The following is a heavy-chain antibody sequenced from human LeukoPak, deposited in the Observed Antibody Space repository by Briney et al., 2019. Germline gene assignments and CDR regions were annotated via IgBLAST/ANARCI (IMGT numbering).Heavy chain of an antibody. D-gene: IGHD3-10*01. CDR3: VAYYYGSGSKY. V-gene: IGHV4-59*08. CDR2: IYYSGST. Sequence: SETLSLTCTVSGGSISNYYWSWIRQPPGKGLEWIGYIYYSGSTNYNPSLKSRVTVSVDTSKNQFSLKLSSVTAADTAVYYCVAYYYGSGSKYWGQGTLVTVSS. CDR1: GGSISNYY. J-gene: IGHJ4*02.